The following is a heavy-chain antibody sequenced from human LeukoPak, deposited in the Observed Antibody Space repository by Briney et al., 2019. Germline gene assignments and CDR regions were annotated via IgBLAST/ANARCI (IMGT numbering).Heavy chain of an antibody. V-gene: IGHV1-46*02. CDR3: ARAGDCSSTSCEGAIDY. CDR2: INPSGGST. CDR1: GGTFNNYA. J-gene: IGHJ4*02. D-gene: IGHD2-2*01. Sequence: ASVKVSCKASGGTFNNYAIGWVRQAPGQGLEWMGIINPSGGSTSYAQKFQGRVTMTRDTSTSTVYMELSSLRSEDTAVYYCARAGDCSSTSCEGAIDYWGQGTLVTVSS.